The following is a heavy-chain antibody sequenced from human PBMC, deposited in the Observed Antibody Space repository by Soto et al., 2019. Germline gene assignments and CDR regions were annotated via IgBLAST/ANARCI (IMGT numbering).Heavy chain of an antibody. D-gene: IGHD5-18*01. V-gene: IGHV1-69*13. CDR3: ARIPRFSFPTSDDLDS. CDR1: GGTFYTYT. J-gene: IGHJ4*02. Sequence: SVKVSCKASGGTFYTYTFSWVRQAPGQGLEWMGSITPIYPTTNYAEKFQGRLTVTADGSTNTAYMELNSLTSEDTAVYYCARIPRFSFPTSDDLDSWGQGTLVTVSS. CDR2: ITPIYPTT.